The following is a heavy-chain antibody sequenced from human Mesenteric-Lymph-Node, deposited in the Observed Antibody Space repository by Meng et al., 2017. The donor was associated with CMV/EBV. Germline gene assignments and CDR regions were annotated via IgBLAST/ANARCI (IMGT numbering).Heavy chain of an antibody. CDR3: ARDRAWDGMDV. V-gene: IGHV3-21*01. D-gene: IGHD3-16*01. J-gene: IGHJ6*02. Sequence: GGSLRLSCAASGFTFSGYSMNWVRQAPGKGLEWVSSISSSSSYIYYADSVKGRFTISRDNAKNSLYLQMNSLRAEDTAVYYCARDRAWDGMDVWGQGTTVTVSS. CDR2: ISSSSSYI. CDR1: GFTFSGYS.